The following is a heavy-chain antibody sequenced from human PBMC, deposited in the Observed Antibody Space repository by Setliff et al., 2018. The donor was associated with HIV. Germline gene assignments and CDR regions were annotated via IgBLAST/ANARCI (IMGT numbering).Heavy chain of an antibody. Sequence: LSLTCAVYGGSFSAYHWSWIRQTPGKGLEWLGEINHSGSTAYNLALESRVSMSIDTSKNQFSLKLSSVTAADTTIYYCARGRDYTGSWFRPFYLDFWGHGNLVTVAS. CDR1: GGSFSAYH. D-gene: IGHD3-3*01. V-gene: IGHV4-34*01. CDR3: ARGRDYTGSWFRPFYLDF. J-gene: IGHJ4*01. CDR2: INHSGST.